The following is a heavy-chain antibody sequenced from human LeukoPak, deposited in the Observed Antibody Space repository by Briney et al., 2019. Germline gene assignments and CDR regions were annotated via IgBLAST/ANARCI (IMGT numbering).Heavy chain of an antibody. CDR2: IIPIFGTA. V-gene: IGHV1-69*01. D-gene: IGHD2-21*02. Sequence: GASVKVSCKASGGTFSSYAISWVRQAPGQGLEWMGGIIPIFGTANYAQKFQGRVTITADESTSTAYMELSSLRSEDTAVYYYARESHIVVVTANFFFDYWGQGTLVTVSS. J-gene: IGHJ4*02. CDR3: ARESHIVVVTANFFFDY. CDR1: GGTFSSYA.